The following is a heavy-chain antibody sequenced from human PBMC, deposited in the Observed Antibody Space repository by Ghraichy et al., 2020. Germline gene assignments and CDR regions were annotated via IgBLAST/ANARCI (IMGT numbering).Heavy chain of an antibody. CDR1: GFTFSSYA. J-gene: IGHJ4*02. CDR2: ISGSGGST. V-gene: IGHV3-23*01. D-gene: IGHD2-15*01. CDR3: AKDRPHCSGGSCYLSAFDY. Sequence: GGSLRLSCAASGFTFSSYAMSWVRQAPGKGLEWVSAISGSGGSTYYADSVKGRFTISRDNSKNTLYLQMNSLRAEDTAVYYCAKDRPHCSGGSCYLSAFDYWGQGTLVTVSS.